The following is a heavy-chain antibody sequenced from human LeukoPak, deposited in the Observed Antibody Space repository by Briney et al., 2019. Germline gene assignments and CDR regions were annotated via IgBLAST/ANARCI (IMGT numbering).Heavy chain of an antibody. V-gene: IGHV3-23*01. J-gene: IGHJ4*02. D-gene: IGHD3-3*02. CDR3: ARIGSAAFTDY. CDR1: GLTFSTYA. Sequence: PGGSLRLSCAASGLTFSTYAVNWGRQAPGKGLEWVSAISVSAGAIFYADSVKGRFTMSRDNSKNSLLLQMNSLRVDDTAVYYCARIGSAAFTDYWGQGALVTVSS. CDR2: ISVSAGAI.